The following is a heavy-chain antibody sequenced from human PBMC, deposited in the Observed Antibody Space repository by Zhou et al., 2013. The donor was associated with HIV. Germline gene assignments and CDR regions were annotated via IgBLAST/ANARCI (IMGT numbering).Heavy chain of an antibody. CDR2: IILILDIA. V-gene: IGHV1-69*04. CDR3: ATVASLSY. J-gene: IGHJ4*02. CDR1: GGTFSSDV. Sequence: QVHLVQSGAEVKKPGSSVRVSCKASGGTFSSDVVNWVRQAPGQGLEWMGRIILILDIANYAQKFQGRVTITADKSTSTAYMELSSLKSEDTAVYYCATVASLSYWGLGTLVTVSS. D-gene: IGHD3-10*01.